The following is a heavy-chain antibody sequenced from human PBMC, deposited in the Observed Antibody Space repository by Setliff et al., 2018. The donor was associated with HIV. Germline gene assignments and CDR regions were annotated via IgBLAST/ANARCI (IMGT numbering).Heavy chain of an antibody. CDR3: ATDNGPSYSMDI. V-gene: IGHV3-15*07. J-gene: IGHJ6*02. CDR1: GFTLSDYY. CDR2: IKKSSDGGKT. Sequence: GESLKISCAVSGFTLSDYYMDWVRQAPGKGLEWVGRIKKSSDGGKTDDASPVKGRFTISRDDSKNTLYLQMNSLKIEDTAVYFCATDNGPSYSMDIWGQGTTVTVSS. D-gene: IGHD2-21*01.